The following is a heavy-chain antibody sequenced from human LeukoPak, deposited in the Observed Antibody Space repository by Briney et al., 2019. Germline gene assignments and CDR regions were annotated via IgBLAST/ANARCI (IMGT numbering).Heavy chain of an antibody. D-gene: IGHD6-13*01. CDR1: GGSISSYY. CDR2: IYYSGST. CDR3: ARDKTTIAAAGTDDAFDI. J-gene: IGHJ3*02. V-gene: IGHV4-59*01. Sequence: SETLSLTCTVSGGSISSYYWSRIRQPPGKGLEWIGYIYYSGSTNYNPSLKSRVTISVDTSKNQFSLKLSSVTAADTAVYYCARDKTTIAAAGTDDAFDIWGQGTMVTVSS.